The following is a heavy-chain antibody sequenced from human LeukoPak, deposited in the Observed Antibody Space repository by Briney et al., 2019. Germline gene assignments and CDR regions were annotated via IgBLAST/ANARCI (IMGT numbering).Heavy chain of an antibody. CDR3: AAGGAPGRFDG. CDR2: TGQYGYDN. V-gene: IGHV3-7*01. D-gene: IGHD6-13*01. CDR1: GFTFSSYS. Sequence: GGSLRLSWAAAGFTFSSYSLSWVRQAPGKGLEWVASTGQYGYDNDYVDSVRGRFTISRDFAKISLFLQMNSLRVEDTAVYYCAAGGAPGRFDGWGRRAPVSASS. J-gene: IGHJ4*02.